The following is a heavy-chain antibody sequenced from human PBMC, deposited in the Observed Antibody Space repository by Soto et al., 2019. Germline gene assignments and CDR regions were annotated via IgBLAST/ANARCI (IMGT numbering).Heavy chain of an antibody. V-gene: IGHV1-18*01. J-gene: IGHJ6*03. D-gene: IGHD3-3*01. CDR3: ARGVTIFGVVITKTTYYYYMDV. Sequence: ASVKVSCKASGYTFTSYGISLLRQAPGQGLEWMGWISAYNGNTNYAQKLQGRVTMTTDTSTSTAYMELRSLRSDDTAVYYCARGVTIFGVVITKTTYYYYMDVWGKGTTVTVSS. CDR1: GYTFTSYG. CDR2: ISAYNGNT.